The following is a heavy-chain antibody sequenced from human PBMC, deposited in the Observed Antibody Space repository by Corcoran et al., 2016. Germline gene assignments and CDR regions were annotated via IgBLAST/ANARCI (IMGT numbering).Heavy chain of an antibody. Sequence: EVQLVESGGGLVQPGGSLRLSCAASGFTFSTYSMNWVSQAPGKGLEWVSYITSSSSTIYYADSVKGRFTISRDNAKNSLYLQMSSLRAEDTAVYSWASGGDCSGGSCYSGYYGMDVWGQGTTVTVSS. D-gene: IGHD2-15*01. CDR1: GFTFSTYS. J-gene: IGHJ6*02. CDR2: ITSSSSTI. V-gene: IGHV3-48*04. CDR3: ASGGDCSGGSCYSGYYGMDV.